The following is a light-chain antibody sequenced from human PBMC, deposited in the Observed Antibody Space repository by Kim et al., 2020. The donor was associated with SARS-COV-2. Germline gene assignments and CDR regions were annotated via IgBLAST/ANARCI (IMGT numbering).Light chain of an antibody. CDR1: SLRSYY. CDR2: GKN. CDR3: NSRDSNDNVV. Sequence: SSELTQDPAVSVALGQTVRITCQGDSLRSYYATWYQQKPGQAPIVVIYGKNNRPSGIPDRFSGSSSGYTASLTITGTQAGDEADYYCNSRDSNDNVVFGG. V-gene: IGLV3-19*01. J-gene: IGLJ2*01.